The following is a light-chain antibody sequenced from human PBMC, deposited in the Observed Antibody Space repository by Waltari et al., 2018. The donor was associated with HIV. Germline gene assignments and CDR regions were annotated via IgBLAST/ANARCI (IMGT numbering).Light chain of an antibody. CDR2: AAS. CDR3: QQSYSTPRT. Sequence: DIQMTPSPSSLSASVRDRDTITCRASQNITTYLNWYQQKPGKAPNLLIYAASSLQSGVPSRFSGSGSGTDFTLAISSLQSEDFATYYCQQSYSTPRTFGQGTRVDTK. CDR1: QNITTY. J-gene: IGKJ1*01. V-gene: IGKV1-39*01.